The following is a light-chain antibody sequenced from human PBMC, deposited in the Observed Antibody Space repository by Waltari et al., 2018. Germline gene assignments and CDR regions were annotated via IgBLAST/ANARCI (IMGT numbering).Light chain of an antibody. CDR2: VNSDGSH. Sequence: QLVLTQSPSASPSLGASVKLTCPLSSGHSSNVIAWLQQQPEKGPRYLMKVNSDGSHSKGDKIPDRFSGSSSGAEHFLTISSLQSEDEADYYCQTGGHGTWVFGGGTKLTVL. CDR1: SGHSSNV. CDR3: QTGGHGTWV. V-gene: IGLV4-69*01. J-gene: IGLJ3*02.